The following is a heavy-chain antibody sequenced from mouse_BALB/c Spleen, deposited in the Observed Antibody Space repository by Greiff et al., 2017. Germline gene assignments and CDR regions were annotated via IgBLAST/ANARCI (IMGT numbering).Heavy chain of an antibody. D-gene: IGHD2-3*01. V-gene: IGHV1S29*02. Sequence: EVQLQQSGPELVKPGASVKISCKASGYTFTDYNMHWVKQSHGKSLEWIGYIYPYNGGTGYNQKFKSKATLTVDNSSSTAYMELRSLTSEDSAVYYCAREGGLLRPWFAYWGQGTLVTVSA. CDR3: AREGGLLRPWFAY. J-gene: IGHJ3*01. CDR2: IYPYNGGT. CDR1: GYTFTDYN.